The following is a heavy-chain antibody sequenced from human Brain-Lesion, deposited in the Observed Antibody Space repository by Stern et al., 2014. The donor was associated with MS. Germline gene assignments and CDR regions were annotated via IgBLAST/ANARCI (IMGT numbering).Heavy chain of an antibody. D-gene: IGHD1-26*01. V-gene: IGHV1-24*01. Sequence: VQLLESGAEVKKPGASVKVSCKVSGYTLTELSMHWVRQAPRKGLEWMGGFDPEDGETIYAQKFQGRVTMAEDTSTETAYMELSSLRSEDTAVYYCATLSPGAGGNYYRHFDYWGQGTLVTVSS. CDR3: ATLSPGAGGNYYRHFDY. J-gene: IGHJ4*02. CDR1: GYTLTELS. CDR2: FDPEDGET.